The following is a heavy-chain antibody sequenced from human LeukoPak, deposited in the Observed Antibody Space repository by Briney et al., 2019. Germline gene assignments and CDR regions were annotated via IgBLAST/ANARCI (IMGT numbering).Heavy chain of an antibody. CDR3: ARGNSRWSTPTSSYYYRMDV. Sequence: SVTVSCKASGGTLINYSITWVRQAPGQGLEWMGGIIPIFGTANYAQKFQGRVTITTDESTSTAYMELRSLRSEDTAVYYCARGNSRWSTPTSSYYYRMDVWGQGTTVAVSS. CDR2: IIPIFGTA. J-gene: IGHJ6*02. V-gene: IGHV1-69*05. D-gene: IGHD2-8*01. CDR1: GGTLINYS.